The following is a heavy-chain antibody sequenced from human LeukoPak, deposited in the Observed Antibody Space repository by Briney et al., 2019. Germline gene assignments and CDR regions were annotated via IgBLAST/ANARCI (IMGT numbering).Heavy chain of an antibody. CDR3: ARHPGRFLEWLPSYNWFDP. CDR2: IYPGDSDT. CDR1: GYSFTSYW. D-gene: IGHD3-3*01. V-gene: IGHV5-51*01. Sequence: GESLKISCKGSGYSFTSYWIGWVRQMPGKGLEWMGIIYPGDSDTRYSPSFQGQVTISADKSISTAYLQWSSLKASDTAMYYCARHPGRFLEWLPSYNWFDPWGQGTLVTVSS. J-gene: IGHJ5*02.